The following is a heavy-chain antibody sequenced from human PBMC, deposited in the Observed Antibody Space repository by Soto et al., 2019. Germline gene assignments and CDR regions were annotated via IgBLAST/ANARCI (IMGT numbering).Heavy chain of an antibody. CDR2: ISWNSGKI. D-gene: IGHD5-18*01. CDR3: VRSKGGYSYGTPFDY. J-gene: IGHJ4*02. V-gene: IGHV3-9*01. CDR1: GFTFDDYA. Sequence: EVQLEESGGALVQPGRSLRLSCAASGFTFDDYAMYWVRQVLGKGLEWGSSISWNSGKIGYADPVKGRFSTSRDNAENSLYLQMNSLRPEDTALYYCVRSKGGYSYGTPFDYWGQGTLVTVSS.